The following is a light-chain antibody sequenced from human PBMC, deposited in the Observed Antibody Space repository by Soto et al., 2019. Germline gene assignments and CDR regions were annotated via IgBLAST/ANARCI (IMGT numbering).Light chain of an antibody. Sequence: DIQMTQSPYTLSASVGDRVTITCRASQSISSWLAWYQQKPGKAPKVLIYDASSLESGVPSRFSGSGSGTDFTLTISSLQPEDFATYYCQQSFIAPWTFGQGTKVDIK. CDR2: DAS. CDR3: QQSFIAPWT. V-gene: IGKV1-5*01. J-gene: IGKJ1*01. CDR1: QSISSW.